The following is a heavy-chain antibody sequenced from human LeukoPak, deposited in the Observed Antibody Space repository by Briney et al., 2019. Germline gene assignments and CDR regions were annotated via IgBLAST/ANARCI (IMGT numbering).Heavy chain of an antibody. J-gene: IGHJ4*02. V-gene: IGHV4-61*01. D-gene: IGHD3/OR15-3a*01. CDR3: ARHFGT. Sequence: SETLSLTCTVSGGSVSSGSYYWSWIRQPPGKGLEWIGYIYYSGSTNYNPSLKSRVTISVDTSKNQFSLKLSSVTAADTAVYCARHFGTWGQGTLVTVSS. CDR1: GGSVSSGSYY. CDR2: IYYSGST.